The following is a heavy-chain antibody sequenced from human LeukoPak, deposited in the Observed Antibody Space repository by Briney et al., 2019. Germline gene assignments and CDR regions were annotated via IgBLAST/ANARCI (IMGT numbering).Heavy chain of an antibody. J-gene: IGHJ3*02. CDR1: GFTFSSYS. D-gene: IGHD6-13*01. CDR2: ISSSSSYI. CDR3: ARRIAAAGTKYQGAFDI. Sequence: PGGSLRLSCAASGFTFSSYSMNWVRQAPGKGLEWVSSISSSSSYIYYADSVKGRFTISRDNAKNSLYLQMNSLRAEDTAVYYCARRIAAAGTKYQGAFDIWGQGTMVTVSS. V-gene: IGHV3-21*01.